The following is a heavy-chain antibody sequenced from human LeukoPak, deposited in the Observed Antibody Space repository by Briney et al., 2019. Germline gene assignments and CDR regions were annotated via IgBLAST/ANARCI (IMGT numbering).Heavy chain of an antibody. Sequence: GESLKISCNSSGYIYTSYWIGWVRQMPGKGLEWMGIIHPGDSDTRYSPSFQGQVTISVDKSISTAYLEWSGLRASDTAMYYCPRQGISSAWYDAFDIWGQGTMVTVSS. CDR2: IHPGDSDT. V-gene: IGHV5-51*01. CDR1: GYIYTSYW. CDR3: PRQGISSAWYDAFDI. J-gene: IGHJ3*02. D-gene: IGHD6-19*01.